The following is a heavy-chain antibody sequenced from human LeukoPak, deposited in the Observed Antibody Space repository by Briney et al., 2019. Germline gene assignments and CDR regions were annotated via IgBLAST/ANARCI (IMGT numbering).Heavy chain of an antibody. J-gene: IGHJ3*02. CDR3: ARAGSGSYYYGAFDI. Sequence: SETLSLTCAVYGGSFSGYYWSWIRQPPGKGLEWIWEINHSGSTNYNPSLKSRVTISVDTSKNQFSLKLSSVTAADTAVYYCARAGSGSYYYGAFDIWGQGTMVTVSS. CDR2: INHSGST. CDR1: GGSFSGYY. V-gene: IGHV4-34*01. D-gene: IGHD1-26*01.